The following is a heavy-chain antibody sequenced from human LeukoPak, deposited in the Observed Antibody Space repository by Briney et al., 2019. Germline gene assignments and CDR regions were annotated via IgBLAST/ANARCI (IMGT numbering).Heavy chain of an antibody. Sequence: GGSLRLSCAASGFTFSSYSMNWVRQAPGKGLEWVSCITSSSGDIYYADSVRGRFTISRDNAKSSLSLQMDSLRVEDTAVYYCASLHGDYVYWGQGTLVTVSS. CDR1: GFTFSSYS. J-gene: IGHJ4*02. V-gene: IGHV3-21*01. CDR2: ITSSSGDI. D-gene: IGHD4-17*01. CDR3: ASLHGDYVY.